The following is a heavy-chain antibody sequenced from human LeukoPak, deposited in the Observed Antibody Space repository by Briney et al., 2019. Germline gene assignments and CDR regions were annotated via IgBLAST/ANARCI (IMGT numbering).Heavy chain of an antibody. CDR2: ISTGSSYI. Sequence: GGSLRLSCAASGFTFSTYSMHWVRQAPGKGLERVSSISTGSSYIYSADSVKGRFTISRDNAKNSLYLQLNSLRAEDTAVYYCAGSDTTGYTPREWDYWYFDLWGRGTLVTVSS. J-gene: IGHJ2*01. V-gene: IGHV3-21*01. D-gene: IGHD1-1*01. CDR1: GFTFSTYS. CDR3: AGSDTTGYTPREWDYWYFDL.